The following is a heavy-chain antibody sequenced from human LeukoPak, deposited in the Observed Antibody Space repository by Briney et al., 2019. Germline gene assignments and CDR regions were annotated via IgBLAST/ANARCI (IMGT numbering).Heavy chain of an antibody. CDR3: ARAYMTTVTSGFDA. D-gene: IGHD4-17*01. CDR2: INPNSGGT. J-gene: IGHJ5*02. V-gene: IGHV1-2*02. Sequence: ASVKVSCTSSGYTFTGYYIHWVRQAPGQGLEWMGWINPNSGGTNYAQKFQGRVTMTRDTSISTAYMELSRLRSDDTAVYYCARAYMTTVTSGFDAWGQGTLVTVSS. CDR1: GYTFTGYY.